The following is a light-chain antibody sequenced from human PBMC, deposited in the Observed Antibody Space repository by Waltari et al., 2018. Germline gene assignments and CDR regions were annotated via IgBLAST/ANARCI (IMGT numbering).Light chain of an antibody. CDR1: QRISSY. CDR3: QQTYSNFRA. CDR2: AAS. Sequence: DIQMTQSPSSLPASVGESVTIACRASQRISSYLNWYKQKPGQAPKLLIYAASRLESGVPSRFSGSGFATDFTLTINMLQPEDFAVYYCQQTYSNFRAFAQGTKVDVK. V-gene: IGKV1-39*01. J-gene: IGKJ1*01.